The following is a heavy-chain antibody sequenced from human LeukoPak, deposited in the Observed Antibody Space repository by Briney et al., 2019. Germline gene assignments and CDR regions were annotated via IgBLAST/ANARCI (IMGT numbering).Heavy chain of an antibody. V-gene: IGHV1-8*02. CDR2: MNPNSGNT. J-gene: IGHJ3*02. D-gene: IGHD3-10*01. CDR3: ARQGARGSGRRPADAFDI. CDR1: GYTFTGYY. Sequence: ASVKVSCKASGYTFTGYYMHWVRQAPGQGHEWMGWMNPNSGNTGYAQKFQGRVTMTRNTSISTAYMELSSLRSEDTAVYYCARQGARGSGRRPADAFDIWGQGTMVTVSS.